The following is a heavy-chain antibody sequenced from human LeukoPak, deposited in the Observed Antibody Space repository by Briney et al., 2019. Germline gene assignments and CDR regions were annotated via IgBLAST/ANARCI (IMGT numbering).Heavy chain of an antibody. CDR3: AQRYSSGWFPYYFDY. J-gene: IGHJ4*02. D-gene: IGHD6-19*01. CDR2: INAGNGNT. CDR1: GYTFTSYA. Sequence: ASVKVSCKASGYTFTSYATHWVRQAPGQRLEWMGWINAGNGNTKYSQKFQGRVTITRDTSASTAYMELSSLRSEDTAVYYCAQRYSSGWFPYYFDYWGQGTLVTVSS. V-gene: IGHV1-3*01.